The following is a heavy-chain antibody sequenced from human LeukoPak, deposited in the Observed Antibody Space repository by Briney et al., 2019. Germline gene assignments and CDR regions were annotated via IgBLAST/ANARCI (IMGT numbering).Heavy chain of an antibody. CDR3: ASLRIAVAGIAPFDY. D-gene: IGHD6-19*01. J-gene: IGHJ4*02. CDR1: GGSISSSSYY. Sequence: PSETLSLTCTVSGGSISSSSYYWGWIRQPPGKGLEWIGSIYYSGSTYYNPSLKSRVTISVDMSKNQFSLKLSSVTAADTAVYYCASLRIAVAGIAPFDYWGQGTLVTVSS. CDR2: IYYSGST. V-gene: IGHV4-39*01.